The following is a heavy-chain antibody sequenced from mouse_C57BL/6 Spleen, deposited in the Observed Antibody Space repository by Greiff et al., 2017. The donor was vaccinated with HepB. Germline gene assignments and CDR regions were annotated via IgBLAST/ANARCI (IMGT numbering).Heavy chain of an antibody. V-gene: IGHV1-15*01. CDR1: GYTFTDYE. J-gene: IGHJ4*01. Sequence: VQLQQSGAELVRPGASVTLSCKASGYTFTDYEMHWVKQTPVHGLEWIGAIDPETGGTAYNQKFKGKAILTADKSSSTAYMELRSLTSEDSAVYYCTAQGYAMDYWGQVTSVTVAS. CDR3: TAQGYAMDY. CDR2: IDPETGGT.